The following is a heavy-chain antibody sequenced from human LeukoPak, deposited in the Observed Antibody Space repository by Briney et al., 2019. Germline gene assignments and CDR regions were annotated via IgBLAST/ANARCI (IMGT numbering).Heavy chain of an antibody. J-gene: IGHJ4*02. D-gene: IGHD3-3*01. CDR2: IIPIFGTA. CDR3: AREERSNYDFWSGYFDY. Sequence: SVKVSCKASGGTFSSYAISWVRQAPGQGLEWMGGIIPIFGTANYAQKFQGRVTITTDESTSTAYMGLSSLRSEDTAVYYCAREERSNYDFWSGYFDYWGQGTLVTVSS. CDR1: GGTFSSYA. V-gene: IGHV1-69*05.